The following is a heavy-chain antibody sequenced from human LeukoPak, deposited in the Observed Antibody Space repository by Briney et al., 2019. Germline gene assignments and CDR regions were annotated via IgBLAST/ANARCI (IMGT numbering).Heavy chain of an antibody. V-gene: IGHV4-59*01. CDR1: GGSISSYY. CDR3: ARLTRRSGNYFDY. Sequence: SETLSLTCTVSGGSISSYYWSWIRQPPGKGLEWIGYIYYSGSTNYNPSLQSRVAISVDTSKSQFSLKLSSVTAADTAVYYCARLTRRSGNYFDYWGQGTLVTVSS. CDR2: IYYSGST. J-gene: IGHJ4*02. D-gene: IGHD1-1*01.